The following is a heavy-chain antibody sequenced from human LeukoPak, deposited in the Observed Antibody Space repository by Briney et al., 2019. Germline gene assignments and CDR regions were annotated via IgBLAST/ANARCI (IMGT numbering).Heavy chain of an antibody. Sequence: DSVKGRFTTSRDNAKDSLYLQMNSLRAEDTAVYYCARSDILTGYYFDYWGQGTLVTVSS. D-gene: IGHD3-9*01. CDR3: ARSDILTGYYFDY. V-gene: IGHV3-7*01. J-gene: IGHJ4*02.